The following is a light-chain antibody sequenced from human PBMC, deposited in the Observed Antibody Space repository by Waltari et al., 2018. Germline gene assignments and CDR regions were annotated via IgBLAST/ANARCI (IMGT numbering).Light chain of an antibody. Sequence: QSALTHPASVSGTPGQSITISCRGTTKYVGSYDLAPWYQQHPGEAPKLLICEVFKRPPDTSSRFSGAKSGSTASLTISGLQPEDEADYYCYSYAGRGTYVFGSGTKVTVL. J-gene: IGLJ1*01. CDR3: YSYAGRGTYV. V-gene: IGLV2-23*02. CDR2: EVF. CDR1: TKYVGSYDL.